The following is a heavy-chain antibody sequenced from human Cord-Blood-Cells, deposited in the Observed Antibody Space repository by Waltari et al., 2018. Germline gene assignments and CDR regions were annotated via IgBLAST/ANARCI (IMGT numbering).Heavy chain of an antibody. J-gene: IGHJ4*02. CDR2: CYYSGST. CDR3: FLGYCSGGSCYSFDY. D-gene: IGHD2-15*01. CDR1: GGSISSSSYY. Sequence: QLQLQESGPGLVKPSETLSLTCTVSGGSISSSSYYWGWIRQPPGKGLEWIGSCYYSGSTYYNPSLKSRVTISVDTSKNQFSLKLSSVTAADTAVYYCFLGYCSGGSCYSFDYWGQGTLVTVSS. V-gene: IGHV4-39*01.